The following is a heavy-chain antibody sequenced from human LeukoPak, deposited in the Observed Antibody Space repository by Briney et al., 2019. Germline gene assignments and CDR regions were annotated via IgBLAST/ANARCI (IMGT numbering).Heavy chain of an antibody. CDR1: GYTFTSYG. V-gene: IGHV1-18*01. Sequence: ASVKVSCKASGYTFTSYGISWVRQAPGQGLEWMGWISASNGNTAYAQKVQGRVTVTTDTSTSTAYMEVRSLRSDDTAVYYCARPLSSGGSGWYYFDYWGQGTLVTVSS. D-gene: IGHD6-19*01. J-gene: IGHJ4*02. CDR2: ISASNGNT. CDR3: ARPLSSGGSGWYYFDY.